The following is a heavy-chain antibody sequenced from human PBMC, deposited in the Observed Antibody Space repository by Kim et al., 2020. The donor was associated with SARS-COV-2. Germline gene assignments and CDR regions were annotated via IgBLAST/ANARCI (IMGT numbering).Heavy chain of an antibody. J-gene: IGHJ4*02. V-gene: IGHV3-30-3*01. D-gene: IGHD2-21*01. CDR3: ARDATPTWGVIAILGYFDY. CDR2: ISYDGSNK. Sequence: GGSLRLSCAASGFTFSSYAMHWVRQAPGKGLEWVAVISYDGSNKYYADSVKGRFTISRDNSKNTLYLQMNSLRAEDTAVYYCARDATPTWGVIAILGYFDYWGQGTLVTVSS. CDR1: GFTFSSYA.